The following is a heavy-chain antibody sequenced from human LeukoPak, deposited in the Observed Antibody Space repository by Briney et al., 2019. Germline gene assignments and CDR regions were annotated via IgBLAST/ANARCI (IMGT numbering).Heavy chain of an antibody. D-gene: IGHD5-18*01. CDR3: ARDVASIAMAGRWFDP. CDR1: GYTFTSYY. J-gene: IGHJ5*02. V-gene: IGHV1-46*01. Sequence: ASVKVSCKASGYTFTSYYMHRVRQAPGQGLEWMGIINPSGGSTSYAQKFQGRVTMTRDTSTSTVYMELSSLRSEDTAVYYCARDVASIAMAGRWFDPWGQGTLVTVSS. CDR2: INPSGGST.